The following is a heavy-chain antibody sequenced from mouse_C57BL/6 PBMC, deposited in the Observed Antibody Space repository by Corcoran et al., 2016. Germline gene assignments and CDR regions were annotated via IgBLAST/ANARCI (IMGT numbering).Heavy chain of an antibody. CDR2: IYWDDDK. D-gene: IGHD2-1*01. Sequence: QVTLKESGPGILQSSQTLSLTCSFSGFSLSTSGMGVSWIRQPSGKGLEWLAHIYWDDDKRYNPSLKSRLTISKDTSRNQVFLKITSVDTADTATYYCARSDYGNNWYFDVWGTGTTVTVSS. CDR1: GFSLSTSGMG. J-gene: IGHJ1*03. CDR3: ARSDYGNNWYFDV. V-gene: IGHV8-12*01.